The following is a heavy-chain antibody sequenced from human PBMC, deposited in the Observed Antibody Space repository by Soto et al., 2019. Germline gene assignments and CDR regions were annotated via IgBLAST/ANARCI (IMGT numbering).Heavy chain of an antibody. CDR3: ARASRGYGSGNRNAFDI. Sequence: SETLSLTCAVYGGSFSGYYWSWIRQPPGKGLEWIGEINHSGSTNYNPSLKSRVTISVDTSKNQFSLKLSSVTAADTAVYYCARASRGYGSGNRNAFDIWGQGTMVTVSS. J-gene: IGHJ3*02. CDR1: GGSFSGYY. D-gene: IGHD3-10*01. CDR2: INHSGST. V-gene: IGHV4-34*01.